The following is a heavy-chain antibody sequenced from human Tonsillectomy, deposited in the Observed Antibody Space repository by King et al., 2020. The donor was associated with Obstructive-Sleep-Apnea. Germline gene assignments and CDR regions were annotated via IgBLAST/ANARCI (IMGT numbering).Heavy chain of an antibody. D-gene: IGHD2-2*01. V-gene: IGHV1-8*02. CDR1: GYTFTSHD. Sequence: VQLVESGAEVKRPGASVKVSCKASGYTFTSHDINWVRQATGQGLEGRGWMKPNSGSAGFVQKLPGRVTMTRDTSIRTAYMGLSSLRSEDSAIYYCARVLGYCSSTTWGGVDYWGQGTLVTVSS. CDR3: ARVLGYCSSTTWGGVDY. J-gene: IGHJ4*02. CDR2: MKPNSGSA.